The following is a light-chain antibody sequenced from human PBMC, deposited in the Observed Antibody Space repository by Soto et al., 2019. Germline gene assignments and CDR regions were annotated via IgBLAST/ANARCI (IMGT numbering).Light chain of an antibody. CDR3: QQYNNWYT. CDR1: QSVNSN. J-gene: IGKJ2*01. Sequence: EIVMTQSPATLSVSPGERATRSCRASQSVNSNLAWYQQRPGQAPRLLMYGASTRATGIPARFSGSGSGTEFTLTISSLQSEDFAVYYCQQYNNWYTFGQGTKLEIK. V-gene: IGKV3-15*01. CDR2: GAS.